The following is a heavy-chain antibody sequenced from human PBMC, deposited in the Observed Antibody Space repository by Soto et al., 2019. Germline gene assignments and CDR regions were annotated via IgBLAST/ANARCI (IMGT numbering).Heavy chain of an antibody. V-gene: IGHV1-2*04. CDR1: GYTFTGYY. CDR3: ARDAGKLTGDYYYYYMDV. D-gene: IGHD1-20*01. J-gene: IGHJ6*03. CDR2: INPNSGGT. Sequence: ASVKVSCKASGYTFTGYYMYWVRQAPGQGLEWMGWINPNSGGTNYAQKFQGWVTMTRDTSISTAYMELSRLRSDDTAVYYCARDAGKLTGDYYYYYMDVWGKGTTVTVSS.